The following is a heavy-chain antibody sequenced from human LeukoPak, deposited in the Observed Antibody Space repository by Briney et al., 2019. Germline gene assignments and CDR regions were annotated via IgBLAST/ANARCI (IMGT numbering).Heavy chain of an antibody. V-gene: IGHV4-39*07. CDR2: IYYSGST. CDR1: GGSIRSSSYY. D-gene: IGHD3-16*01. CDR3: AGGGAYYFDY. J-gene: IGHJ4*02. Sequence: PSETLSLTCTVSGGSIRSSSYYWGWIRQPPGKGLEWIGSIYYSGSTYYNPSLKSRVTISVDTSKNQFSLKLSSVTAADTAVYSCAGGGAYYFDYWGQGTLVTVSS.